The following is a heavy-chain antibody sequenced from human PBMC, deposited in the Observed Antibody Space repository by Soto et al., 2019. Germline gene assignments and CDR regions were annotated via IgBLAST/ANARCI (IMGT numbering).Heavy chain of an antibody. CDR1: GGSISSYY. J-gene: IGHJ3*02. Sequence: PSETLSLTWTFAGGSISSYYWIWIRQPPGKGLECIGYIYYSGSTNYNPSLKSRVTISVDTSKNQFSLKLSSVTAADTAVYYCARDGRDGRADYCDSSGYAFDIWGQATMVNVSS. D-gene: IGHD3-22*01. CDR2: IYYSGST. CDR3: ARDGRDGRADYCDSSGYAFDI. V-gene: IGHV4-59*01.